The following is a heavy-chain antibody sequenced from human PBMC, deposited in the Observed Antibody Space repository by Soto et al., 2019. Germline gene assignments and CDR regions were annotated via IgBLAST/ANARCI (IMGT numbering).Heavy chain of an antibody. Sequence: SETLSLTCAVYGGSVNGDYWNWIRQPPGKGLEWIGEIYQPGGTHNNPSLKSRVTMSVXXXXXXFXLXLXXXTAAXPAIYYCATRITVFGLLIPPFDPWGQGTQVTVS. CDR2: IYQPGGT. V-gene: IGHV4-34*10. D-gene: IGHD3-3*01. CDR1: GGSVNGDY. CDR3: ATRITVFGLLIPPFDP. J-gene: IGHJ5*02.